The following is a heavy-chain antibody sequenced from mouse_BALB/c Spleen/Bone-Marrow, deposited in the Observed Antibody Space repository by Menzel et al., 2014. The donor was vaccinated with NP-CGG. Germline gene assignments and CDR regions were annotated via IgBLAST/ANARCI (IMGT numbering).Heavy chain of an antibody. V-gene: IGHV1-12*01. Sequence: QVQLQQSGAELVKPGASVKMSCKASGYIFISYNMHWVKQTPGQGLEWIGTIYPGNGDTSYNQKFKGKASLTADKSSSTAYMQLSSLTSEDSAVYYCARSNWDGGNYFDYWGQSTTLTVSS. CDR1: GYIFISYN. J-gene: IGHJ2*01. CDR3: ARSNWDGGNYFDY. CDR2: IYPGNGDT. D-gene: IGHD4-1*01.